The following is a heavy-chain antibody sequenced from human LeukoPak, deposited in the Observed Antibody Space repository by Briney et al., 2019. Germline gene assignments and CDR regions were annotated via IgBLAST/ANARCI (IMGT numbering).Heavy chain of an antibody. Sequence: GGSLRLSCAASGFTFSSYSMNWVRQAPGKGLEWVSSISSSSSYIYYADSVKGRFTISRDNAKNSLYLQMNSLRAEDTAVYYCARTLTEFVVVVVAADYWGQRTLVTVSS. V-gene: IGHV3-21*01. J-gene: IGHJ4*02. D-gene: IGHD2-15*01. CDR1: GFTFSSYS. CDR2: ISSSSSYI. CDR3: ARTLTEFVVVVVAADY.